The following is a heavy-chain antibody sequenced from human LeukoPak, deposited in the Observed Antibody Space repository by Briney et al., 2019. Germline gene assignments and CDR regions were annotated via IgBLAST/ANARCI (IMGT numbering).Heavy chain of an antibody. D-gene: IGHD1-26*01. CDR3: ARHPGGGRHGAFDI. J-gene: IGHJ3*02. V-gene: IGHV4-30-2*03. CDR2: IYHSGST. Sequence: PSQTLSLTCTVSGGSISSGGYYWSWIRQPPGKGLEWIGYIYHSGSTYYNPSLKSRVTISVDTSKNQFSLKLSSVTAADTAVYYCARHPGGGRHGAFDIWGQGTMVTVSS. CDR1: GGSISSGGYY.